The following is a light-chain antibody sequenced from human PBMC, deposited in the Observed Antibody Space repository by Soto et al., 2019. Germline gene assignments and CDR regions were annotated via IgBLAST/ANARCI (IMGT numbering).Light chain of an antibody. J-gene: IGLJ2*01. Sequence: QSVLTQPRSVSGSPGQSVTISCTGTSSDVGGYDYVSWYQHHPGKAPKLIIYDVNKRPSGVPDRFSGSKSGNTASLTISGLQAEDEADYHCCSYTGTYTLLFGGGTKVTVL. V-gene: IGLV2-11*01. CDR3: CSYTGTYTLL. CDR1: SSDVGGYDY. CDR2: DVN.